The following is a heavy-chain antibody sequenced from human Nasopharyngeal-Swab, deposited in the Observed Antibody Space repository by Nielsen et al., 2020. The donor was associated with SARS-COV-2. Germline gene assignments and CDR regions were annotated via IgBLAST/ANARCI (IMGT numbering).Heavy chain of an antibody. CDR2: ISYDGSNK. CDR1: GFTFSSYA. D-gene: IGHD3-10*01. CDR3: ARAFGGGYYYGMDV. V-gene: IGHV3-30-3*01. Sequence: GESLKISCAASGFTFSSYAMHWVRQAPGKGLEWVAVISYDGSNKYYADSVKGRFTISRGNSKNTLYLQMNSLRAEDTAVYYCARAFGGGYYYGMDVWGQGTTVTVSS. J-gene: IGHJ6*02.